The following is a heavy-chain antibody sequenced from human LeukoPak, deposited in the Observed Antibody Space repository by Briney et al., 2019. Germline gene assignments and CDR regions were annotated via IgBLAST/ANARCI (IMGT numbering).Heavy chain of an antibody. J-gene: IGHJ4*02. D-gene: IGHD3-16*01. CDR2: IRSKANNYAT. Sequence: GGSLRLSCAASGLIFSGSAMHWVRQASGKGLEWVGRIRSKANNYATAYAASVKGRFTISRDNSKNTVYLQMNSLTTEDTAVYFCAQDVPIERVPGFGPGYWGQGTLVTVSS. V-gene: IGHV3-73*01. CDR1: GLIFSGSA. CDR3: AQDVPIERVPGFGPGY.